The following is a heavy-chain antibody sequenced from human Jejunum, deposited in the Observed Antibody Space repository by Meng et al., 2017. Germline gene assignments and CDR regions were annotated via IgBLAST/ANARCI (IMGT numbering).Heavy chain of an antibody. J-gene: IGHJ4*02. CDR3: ARALGAYGDSGFAY. Sequence: HVQLQQWGAGLLKPSETLSLTCAVSGGSLKDFYWNWIRQPPGKGLEWIGEISHSGSTNYNPSLKSRVTISVDRSQNQLSLKLTSVSGTDTAVYFCARALGAYGDSGFAYWGQGALVTVSS. CDR1: GGSLKDFY. D-gene: IGHD4-17*01. CDR2: ISHSGST. V-gene: IGHV4-34*01.